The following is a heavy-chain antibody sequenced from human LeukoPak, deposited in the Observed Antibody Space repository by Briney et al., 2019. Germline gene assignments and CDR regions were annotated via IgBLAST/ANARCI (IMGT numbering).Heavy chain of an antibody. Sequence: SETLSLTCTVSGGSISSYYWSWIRQPPGEGLEWSGYIYYSGSANYNPSLKSRVTISVATSKNQCSLKLSSVTAADTAVYYCARTYGGTPPEQRWFDPWGQGTLVTVSS. D-gene: IGHD3-16*01. CDR1: GGSISSYY. V-gene: IGHV4-59*01. J-gene: IGHJ5*02. CDR3: ARTYGGTPPEQRWFDP. CDR2: IYYSGSA.